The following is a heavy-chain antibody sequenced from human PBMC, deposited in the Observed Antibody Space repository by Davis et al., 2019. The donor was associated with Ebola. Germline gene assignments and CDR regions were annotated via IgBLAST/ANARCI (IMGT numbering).Heavy chain of an antibody. Sequence: ASVKVSCKASGGTFSSYAISWVRQAPGQGLEWMGWMNPNSGNTGYAQKFQGRVTMTTDTSTSTAYMELRSLRSDDTAVYYCARVRLRFLEWLFPRDYMDVWGKGTTVTVSS. CDR3: ARVRLRFLEWLFPRDYMDV. V-gene: IGHV1-18*01. J-gene: IGHJ6*03. D-gene: IGHD3-3*01. CDR2: MNPNSGNT. CDR1: GGTFSSYA.